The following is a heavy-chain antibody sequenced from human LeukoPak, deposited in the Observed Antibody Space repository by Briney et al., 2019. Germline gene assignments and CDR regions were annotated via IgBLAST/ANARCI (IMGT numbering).Heavy chain of an antibody. D-gene: IGHD5-24*01. CDR1: GFTVSSSY. V-gene: IGHV3-53*01. CDR3: ARENGYKVFDY. Sequence: GGSLRLSCAASGFTVSSSYMIWVRQAPGKGPEWVSVIYSGGYTYYADSVKGRFTISRDHSKNTLYLQMDSLRAEDTAVYYCARENGYKVFDYWGQGTLVTVSS. J-gene: IGHJ4*02. CDR2: IYSGGYT.